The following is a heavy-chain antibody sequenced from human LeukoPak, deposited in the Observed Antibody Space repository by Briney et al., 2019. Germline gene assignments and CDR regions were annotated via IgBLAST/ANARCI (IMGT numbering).Heavy chain of an antibody. D-gene: IGHD6-6*01. CDR2: IYYSGST. Sequence: SETLSLTCPVSGGSISRYYWSWIRQPPGKGLEGIGYIYYSGSTNYNPSLKSGGTISVDTSKNQFSLKLSSVTAADTAVYYCAREVVEYSSSRFWFDPWGQGTLVTVAS. J-gene: IGHJ5*02. V-gene: IGHV4-59*01. CDR1: GGSISRYY. CDR3: AREVVEYSSSRFWFDP.